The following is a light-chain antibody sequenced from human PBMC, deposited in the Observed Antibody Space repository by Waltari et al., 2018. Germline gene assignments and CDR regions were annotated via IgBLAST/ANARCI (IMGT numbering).Light chain of an antibody. Sequence: QSVLTQPPSASGTPGQRVAISCSGRFSNIESNTVNWYQQLPGTAPKPLIYSDSQRPSGVPDRFSGSNSGTSASLAISGLQSEDEADYYCAAWDDSLNGIVFGGGTKLTVL. CDR1: FSNIESNT. CDR2: SDS. V-gene: IGLV1-44*01. J-gene: IGLJ2*01. CDR3: AAWDDSLNGIV.